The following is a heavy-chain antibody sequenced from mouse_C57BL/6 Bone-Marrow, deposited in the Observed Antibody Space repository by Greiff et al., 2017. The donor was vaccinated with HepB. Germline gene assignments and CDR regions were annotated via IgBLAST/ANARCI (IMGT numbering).Heavy chain of an antibody. V-gene: IGHV3-6*01. CDR1: GYSITSGYY. D-gene: IGHD2-2*01. J-gene: IGHJ2*01. CDR2: ISYDGSN. Sequence: EVQVVESGPGLVKPSQSLSLTCSVTGYSITSGYYWNWIRQFPGNKLEWMGYISYDGSNNYNPSLKNRISITRDTSKNQFFLKLNSVTTEDTATYYCARRMVTTYYFDYWGQGTTLTVSS. CDR3: ARRMVTTYYFDY.